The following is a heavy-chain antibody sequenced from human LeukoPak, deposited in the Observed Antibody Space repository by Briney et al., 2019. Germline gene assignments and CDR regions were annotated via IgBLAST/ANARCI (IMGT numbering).Heavy chain of an antibody. J-gene: IGHJ5*02. Sequence: GASVKVSCKASGYTFTSYDINWVRQATGQGLEWMGWLNPNSGNTGYAQKFQGRVTITRDTSINTAYMKLSSLRSEDTAVYYCARMTVSGRDNWFDPWGQGTLVTVSS. CDR2: LNPNSGNT. V-gene: IGHV1-8*03. D-gene: IGHD6-19*01. CDR1: GYTFTSYD. CDR3: ARMTVSGRDNWFDP.